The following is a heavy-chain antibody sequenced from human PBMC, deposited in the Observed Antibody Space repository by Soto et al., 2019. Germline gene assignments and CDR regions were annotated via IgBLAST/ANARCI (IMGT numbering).Heavy chain of an antibody. V-gene: IGHV4-34*01. CDR2: INHSGST. CDR3: ARGNRVDTANTSPQPGYFDY. CDR1: GGSFSGYY. J-gene: IGHJ4*02. D-gene: IGHD5-18*01. Sequence: QVQLQQWGAGLLKPSETLSLTCAVYGGSFSGYYWSWIRQPPGKGLEWIGEINHSGSTNYNPSLTSRVTISVDTSKNQFSLELSSVTATDTAVYYCARGNRVDTANTSPQPGYFDYWGQGTLVTVSS.